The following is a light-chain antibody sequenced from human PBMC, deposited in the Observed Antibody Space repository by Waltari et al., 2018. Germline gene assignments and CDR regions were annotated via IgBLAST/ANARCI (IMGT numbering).Light chain of an antibody. CDR1: NSDIGAYKF. CDR3: SSYTTSSTVV. J-gene: IGLJ1*01. V-gene: IGLV2-14*01. CDR2: EVN. Sequence: QSALTQAASVSGSRGQSVTISCTGTNSDIGAYKFVPWYQQHPNKAPRLIIYEVNNRPSGVSTRFSGSRSGKPASLTISDLQSEDEAHYYCSSYTTSSTVVFGTGTKVT.